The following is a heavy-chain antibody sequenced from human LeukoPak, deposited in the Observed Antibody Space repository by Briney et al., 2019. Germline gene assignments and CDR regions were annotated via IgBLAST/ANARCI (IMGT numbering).Heavy chain of an antibody. CDR2: INAGNGNT. V-gene: IGHV1-3*01. Sequence: ASVKVSCKASGYTFTSYAMHWVRQAPGQRLEWMGWINAGNGNTKYSQKFQGRVTLTRDTSATTAYMELSSLRSEDMAVYYCARDPCSGGTCYSDWIDPWGQGTLVTVSS. CDR3: ARDPCSGGTCYSDWIDP. D-gene: IGHD2-15*01. J-gene: IGHJ5*02. CDR1: GYTFTSYA.